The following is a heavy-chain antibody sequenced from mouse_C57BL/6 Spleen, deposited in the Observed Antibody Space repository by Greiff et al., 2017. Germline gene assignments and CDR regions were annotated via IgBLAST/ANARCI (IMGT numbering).Heavy chain of an antibody. V-gene: IGHV1-82*01. J-gene: IGHJ4*01. CDR1: GYAFSSSW. D-gene: IGHD2-12*01. Sequence: QVQLQQSGPELVKPGASVKISCKASGYAFSSSWMNWVKQRPGKGLEWIGRIYPGDGDTNYNGKFKGKATLTADKSSSTAYMQLSSLTSEDSTFYFCAKYSYYVRSAMDYWGQGTSVTVSS. CDR2: IYPGDGDT. CDR3: AKYSYYVRSAMDY.